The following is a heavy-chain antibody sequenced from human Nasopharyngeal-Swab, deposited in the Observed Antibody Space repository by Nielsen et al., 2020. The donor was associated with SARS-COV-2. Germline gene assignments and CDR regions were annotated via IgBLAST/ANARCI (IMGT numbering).Heavy chain of an antibody. Sequence: GGSLTLSCAVSGFTFSSFGMHWVRQAPGKGLEWVAFIAHDASNEYYGDSVKGRFSISRDSSKNTLYLQMDSLRGEDTAVYYCARDAPAHYGAFYWGRGTLVTVSS. J-gene: IGHJ4*02. CDR3: ARDAPAHYGAFY. CDR2: IAHDASNE. CDR1: GFTFSSFG. V-gene: IGHV3-30*03. D-gene: IGHD4-17*01.